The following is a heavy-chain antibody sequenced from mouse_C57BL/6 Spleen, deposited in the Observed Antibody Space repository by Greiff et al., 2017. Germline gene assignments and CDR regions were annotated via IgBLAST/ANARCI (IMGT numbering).Heavy chain of an antibody. Sequence: EVQRVASGGGLVKPGGSLKLSCAASGFTFSSSTMSWVRQTPEKRLDWVATISGGGGNTYYPDSVKGRFTISRDNAKNTLYLQMSSLRSEDTALYYCTRHVGYYGYFDVWGTGTTVTVSS. J-gene: IGHJ1*03. V-gene: IGHV5-9*01. CDR2: ISGGGGNT. D-gene: IGHD2-2*01. CDR1: GFTFSSST. CDR3: TRHVGYYGYFDV.